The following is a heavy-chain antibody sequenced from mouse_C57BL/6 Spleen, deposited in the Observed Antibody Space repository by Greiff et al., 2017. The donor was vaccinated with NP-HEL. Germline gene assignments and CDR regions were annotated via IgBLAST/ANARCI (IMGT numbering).Heavy chain of an antibody. D-gene: IGHD4-1*01. CDR2: IYPSDSET. CDR3: ARVGLGIFDY. J-gene: IGHJ2*01. Sequence: VQLQQPGAELVRPGSSVKLSCKASGYTFTSYWMDWVKQRPGQGLEWIGNIYPSDSETHYNQKFKDKATLTVDKSSSTAYMQLSSLTSEDSAVYYCARVGLGIFDYWGQGTTLTVSS. CDR1: GYTFTSYW. V-gene: IGHV1-61*01.